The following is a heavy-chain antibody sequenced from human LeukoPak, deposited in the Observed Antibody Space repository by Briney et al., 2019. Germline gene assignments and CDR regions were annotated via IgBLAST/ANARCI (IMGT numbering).Heavy chain of an antibody. D-gene: IGHD3-22*01. Sequence: SETLSLTCAVYGGSFSGYYWSWIRQPPGKGLEWIGEINHSGSTNYNPSLKSRVTISVDTSKNQFSLKLSSVTAADTAVYYCARGGDSSGYYFRNGDYFDYWGQGTLVTVSS. CDR2: INHSGST. CDR3: ARGGDSSGYYFRNGDYFDY. V-gene: IGHV4-34*01. J-gene: IGHJ4*02. CDR1: GGSFSGYY.